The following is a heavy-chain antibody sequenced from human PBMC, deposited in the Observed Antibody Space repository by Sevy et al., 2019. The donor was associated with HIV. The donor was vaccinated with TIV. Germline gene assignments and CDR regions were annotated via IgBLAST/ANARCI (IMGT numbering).Heavy chain of an antibody. CDR3: TTVRLGSSAWLDS. CDR2: IKSKTDGGTT. Sequence: GGSLRLSCGAFGFSFSNAWMGWVRQAPGKGLEWVGRIKSKTDGGTTDHAASVKGRFTISSDDSKNTLYLQMNSLKTEDTAIYYCTTVRLGSSAWLDSWGQGALVTVSS. D-gene: IGHD6-19*01. J-gene: IGHJ5*01. CDR1: GFSFSNAW. V-gene: IGHV3-15*01.